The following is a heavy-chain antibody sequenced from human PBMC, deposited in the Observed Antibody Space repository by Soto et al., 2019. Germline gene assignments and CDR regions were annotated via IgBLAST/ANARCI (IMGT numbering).Heavy chain of an antibody. CDR1: GFTFSSNHA. J-gene: IGHJ4*02. Sequence: GGSLRLSCAASGFTFSSNHAMSWVRQVPGKGLEWVSGISAGGNLIYYADSVRGRFTMSRDNSKNMLYLQMNGLRAEDTAVYFCAKRQGIGAAAKNFDFWGQGARVTVSS. CDR2: ISAGGNLI. V-gene: IGHV3-23*01. D-gene: IGHD6-13*01. CDR3: AKRQGIGAAAKNFDF.